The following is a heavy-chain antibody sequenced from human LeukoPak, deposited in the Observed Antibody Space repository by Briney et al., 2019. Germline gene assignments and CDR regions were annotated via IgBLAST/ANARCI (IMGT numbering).Heavy chain of an antibody. Sequence: GGSLRLSCAASGFTFSSYGMHWVRQAPGKGLEWVALIRYDGSNKYYADSVKGRFTISIDNSKNTLYLQMNSLRAEDTAVYHCAKEFGVYQQRGMIPYWGQGTLVTVSS. CDR2: IRYDGSNK. CDR1: GFTFSSYG. V-gene: IGHV3-30*02. J-gene: IGHJ4*02. CDR3: AKEFGVYQQRGMIPY. D-gene: IGHD3-10*01.